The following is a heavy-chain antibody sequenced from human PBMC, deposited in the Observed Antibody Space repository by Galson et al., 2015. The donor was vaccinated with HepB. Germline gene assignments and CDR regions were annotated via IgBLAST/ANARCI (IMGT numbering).Heavy chain of an antibody. CDR2: IYPGDSDT. J-gene: IGHJ4*02. D-gene: IGHD3-16*01. CDR3: ARPTYDYVWGTPPDY. CDR1: GYSFTSYW. V-gene: IGHV5-51*03. Sequence: QSGAEEKKPGESLKISCKGSGYSFTSYWIGWVRQMPGKSLEWMGIIYPGDSDTRYSPSFQGQVTISADKSISTAYLQWSSLKASDTAMYYCARPTYDYVWGTPPDYWGQGTLVTVSS.